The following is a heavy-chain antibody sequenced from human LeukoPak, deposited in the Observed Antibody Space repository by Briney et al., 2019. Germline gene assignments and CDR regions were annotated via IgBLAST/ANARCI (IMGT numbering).Heavy chain of an antibody. Sequence: PGGSLRLSCAASGFTFSNAWMSWVRQAPGKGLAWVSRIKSDGSSTTYADSVKGRFTISRDNAKNTLYLQMNSLRAEDTAVYYCTKSDWFDPWGQGTLVTVSS. CDR2: IKSDGSST. V-gene: IGHV3-74*01. CDR1: GFTFSNAW. CDR3: TKSDWFDP. J-gene: IGHJ5*02. D-gene: IGHD3-3*01.